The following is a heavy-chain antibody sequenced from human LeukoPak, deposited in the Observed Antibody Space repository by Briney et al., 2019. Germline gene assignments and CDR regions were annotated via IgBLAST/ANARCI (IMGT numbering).Heavy chain of an antibody. V-gene: IGHV3-30*02. Sequence: GGSLRLSCAASGFTFSSYGMHWVRQAPGKGLEGVAFIRYDGSNKYYADSVKGRFTISRDNSKNTLYLQMNSLRAEDTAVYYCARSAFRKDTAMAHYYYYYGMDVWGQGTTVTVSS. CDR2: IRYDGSNK. D-gene: IGHD5-18*01. CDR1: GFTFSSYG. J-gene: IGHJ6*02. CDR3: ARSAFRKDTAMAHYYYYYGMDV.